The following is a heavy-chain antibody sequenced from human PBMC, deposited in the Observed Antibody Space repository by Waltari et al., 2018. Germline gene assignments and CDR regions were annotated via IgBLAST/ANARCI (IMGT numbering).Heavy chain of an antibody. V-gene: IGHV4-34*01. CDR2: INHSGST. CDR3: ARRVTTRGPSINYYYYMDV. CDR1: GGSFSGYY. D-gene: IGHD4-4*01. Sequence: QVQLQQWGAGLLKPSETLSLTCAVYGGSFSGYYWSWIRQPPGKGLEWIGEINHSGSTNYNPSLKSRVTISVDTSKNQFSLKLSSVTAADTAVYYCARRVTTRGPSINYYYYMDVWGKGTTVTISS. J-gene: IGHJ6*03.